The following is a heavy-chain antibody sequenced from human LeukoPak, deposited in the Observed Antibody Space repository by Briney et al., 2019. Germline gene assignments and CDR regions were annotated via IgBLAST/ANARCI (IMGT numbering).Heavy chain of an antibody. CDR2: ISGSGGST. CDR3: AKSAGIAAAGTATVYFDY. Sequence: GGSLRLSCAASGFTFSSYWMSWVRQAPGKGLEWVSAISGSGGSTYYADSVKGRFTISRDNSKNTLYLQMNSLRAEDTAVYYCAKSAGIAAAGTATVYFDYWGQGTLVTVSS. CDR1: GFTFSSYW. V-gene: IGHV3-23*01. J-gene: IGHJ4*02. D-gene: IGHD6-13*01.